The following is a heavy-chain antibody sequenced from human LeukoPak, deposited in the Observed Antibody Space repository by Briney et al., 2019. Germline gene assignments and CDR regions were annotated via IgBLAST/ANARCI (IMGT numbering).Heavy chain of an antibody. J-gene: IGHJ4*02. CDR1: GGSISSGGYY. Sequence: SETLSLTCTVSGGSISSGGYYWSWIRQHPGKGLEWIGFIYHSGSTYHNPSLKSRVTISVDTSKNQFSLKLSSVTAADTAVYYCARDGGGNYPSDHWGQGTLVTVSS. V-gene: IGHV4-31*03. D-gene: IGHD1-26*01. CDR3: ARDGGGNYPSDH. CDR2: IYHSGST.